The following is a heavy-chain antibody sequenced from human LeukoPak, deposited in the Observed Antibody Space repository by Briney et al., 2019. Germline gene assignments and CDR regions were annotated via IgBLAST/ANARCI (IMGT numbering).Heavy chain of an antibody. V-gene: IGHV3-23*01. D-gene: IGHD3-22*01. J-gene: IGHJ4*02. CDR2: ISGNGGST. Sequence: PGGSLRLSCAASGFTFSNFAMSWVRQAPGKGLEWVSAISGNGGSTYYADSVKGRFTISRGSSENTLYLQMNSLRAEDTAVYYCAKNGDTSGYYRGYFDYWGQGTLVTVSS. CDR1: GFTFSNFA. CDR3: AKNGDTSGYYRGYFDY.